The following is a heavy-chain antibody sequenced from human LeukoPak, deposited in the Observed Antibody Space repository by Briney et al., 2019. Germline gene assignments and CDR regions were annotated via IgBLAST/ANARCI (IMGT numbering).Heavy chain of an antibody. J-gene: IGHJ4*02. CDR3: ATPRYQWLGYFDY. Sequence: GGSLRLSCAASGFTFSTYAMSWVRQAPGKGLEWVSAISGSDGSTYHADSVKGRFTISRDNSKNTLYLQMNSLRAEDTAVYYCATPRYQWLGYFDYWGQGTLVTVSS. CDR2: ISGSDGST. D-gene: IGHD6-19*01. V-gene: IGHV3-23*01. CDR1: GFTFSTYA.